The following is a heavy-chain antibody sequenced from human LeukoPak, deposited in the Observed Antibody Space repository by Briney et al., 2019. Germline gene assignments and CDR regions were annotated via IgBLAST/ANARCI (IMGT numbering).Heavy chain of an antibody. D-gene: IGHD6-19*01. V-gene: IGHV4-61*02. CDR1: GDSIKNLAYF. J-gene: IGHJ5*02. CDR2: IYTSGST. Sequence: TLSLTCTVSGDSIKNLAYFWSWIRQPAGKGPEWIGRIYTSGSTNYSPSLESRVTISVDTSKNQFSLKLSSVTAADTAVYYCARENQKGIAVAGYRLGWFDPWGQGTLVTVSS. CDR3: ARENQKGIAVAGYRLGWFDP.